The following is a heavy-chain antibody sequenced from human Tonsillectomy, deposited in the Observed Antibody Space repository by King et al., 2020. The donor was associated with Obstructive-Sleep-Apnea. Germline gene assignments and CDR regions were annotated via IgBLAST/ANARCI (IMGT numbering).Heavy chain of an antibody. D-gene: IGHD1-1*01. CDR3: ARVGETVYYYYGMDG. Sequence: VQLQESGPGLVEPSETLSLTCTGSGASVSSFYWSWIRQPPGKGLEWIWRIYPIGKTAYNPSLKSRVTMSVDTSKNQFSRMVTPLTAADTAVYFCARVGETVYYYYGMDGWGQGTTVTVSS. V-gene: IGHV4-4*07. J-gene: IGHJ6*02. CDR1: GASVSSFY. CDR2: IYPIGKT.